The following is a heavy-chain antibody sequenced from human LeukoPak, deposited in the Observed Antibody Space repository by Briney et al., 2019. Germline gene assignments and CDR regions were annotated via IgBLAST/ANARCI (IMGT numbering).Heavy chain of an antibody. V-gene: IGHV4-30-2*01. CDR3: ARGAGYYYDSSGSIRKSYFDS. Sequence: SQTLSLTCAVSGGSISGNFYSWSWIRQPPGRGLEWIGYIFHSGSAYYNPSLKSRVTISVDRSKNQFSLNLSSVTAADTAVYFCARGAGYYYDSSGSIRKSYFDSWGQGTLVTVSS. CDR1: GGSISGNFYS. CDR2: IFHSGSA. J-gene: IGHJ4*02. D-gene: IGHD3-22*01.